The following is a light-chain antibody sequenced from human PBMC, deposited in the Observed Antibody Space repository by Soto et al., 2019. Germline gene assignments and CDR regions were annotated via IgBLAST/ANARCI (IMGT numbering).Light chain of an antibody. J-gene: IGKJ1*01. CDR2: GAS. V-gene: IGKV4-1*01. CDR1: QIVLSSSNNKNY. Sequence: DSVMTQSPDSLGVSLCESATVNCKSSQIVLSSSNNKNYLDGYKPKPGQAPRLLIYGASNRATGIPDRFSGSGSGTDFTLTISRLEREDFAVYYWQQYGSSGTFGQGTKVDIK. CDR3: QQYGSSGT.